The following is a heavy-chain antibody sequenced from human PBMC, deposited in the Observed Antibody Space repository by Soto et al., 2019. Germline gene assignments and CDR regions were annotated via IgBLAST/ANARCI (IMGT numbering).Heavy chain of an antibody. CDR2: ISSSSSTI. V-gene: IGHV3-48*01. CDR1: GFTFSSYS. J-gene: IGHJ6*03. Sequence: GGSLRLSCAASGFTFSSYSMNWVRQAPGKGLEWVSYISSSSSTIYYADSVKGRFTISRENAKNLLYLQMNSLRAEDTAVYYCASKGYCSGGSCYYPKPPQKDYMDVWGKGTTVTVSS. CDR3: ASKGYCSGGSCYYPKPPQKDYMDV. D-gene: IGHD2-15*01.